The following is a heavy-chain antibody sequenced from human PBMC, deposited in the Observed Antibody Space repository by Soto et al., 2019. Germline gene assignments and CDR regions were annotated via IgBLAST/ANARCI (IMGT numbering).Heavy chain of an antibody. Sequence: ASVKVSCEASGYTFTSYGISWVRQAPGQGLEWMGWISAYNGNTNYAQKLQGRVTMTTDTSTSTAYMELRSLRSDDTAVYYCARVTEYSSSSYPNWFDPRGQGTLVTVSS. CDR2: ISAYNGNT. CDR1: GYTFTSYG. CDR3: ARVTEYSSSSYPNWFDP. J-gene: IGHJ5*02. V-gene: IGHV1-18*01. D-gene: IGHD6-6*01.